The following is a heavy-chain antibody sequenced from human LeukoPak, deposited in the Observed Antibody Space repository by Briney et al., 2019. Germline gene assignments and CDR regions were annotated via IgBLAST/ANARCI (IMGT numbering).Heavy chain of an antibody. V-gene: IGHV1-46*02. Sequence: ASVKVSCKASGYTFNTHYIHWVRQAPGQGLEWMGMFNPHGRPRHSQKFQGRVTMTRNTSISTAYMDLSSLRSEDTAVYYCASGTTDIVVVPATLRNYYFDYWGQGTLVTVSS. CDR1: GYTFNTHY. J-gene: IGHJ4*02. CDR2: FNPHGRP. D-gene: IGHD2-2*01. CDR3: ASGTTDIVVVPATLRNYYFDY.